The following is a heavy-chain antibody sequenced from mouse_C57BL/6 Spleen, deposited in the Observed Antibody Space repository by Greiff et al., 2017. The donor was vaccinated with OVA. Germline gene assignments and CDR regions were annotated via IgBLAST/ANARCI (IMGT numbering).Heavy chain of an antibody. J-gene: IGHJ4*01. D-gene: IGHD1-1*01. CDR1: GFTFSSYA. CDR3: EREAYYYGSSLYAMDY. V-gene: IGHV5-4*01. Sequence: EVQLVESGGGLVKPGGSLKLSCAASGFTFSSYAMSWVRQTPEKRLEWVATISDGGSYTYYPDNVKGRFTISRDNAKNNLYLQMSHLKSEDTAMYYCEREAYYYGSSLYAMDYWGQGTSVTVSS. CDR2: ISDGGSYT.